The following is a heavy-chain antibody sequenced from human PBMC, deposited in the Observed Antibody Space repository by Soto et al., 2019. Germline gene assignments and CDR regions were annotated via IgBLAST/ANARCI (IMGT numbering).Heavy chain of an antibody. CDR3: AKSSGPYNWFDP. D-gene: IGHD6-19*01. Sequence: GASVKVSRKASGYTFTSYAMHWVRQAPGQRLEWMGWINAGNGNTKYSQKFQGRVTITRDTSASTAYMEPSSLRSEDTAVYYCAKSSGPYNWFDPWGQGTLVTVSS. CDR2: INAGNGNT. V-gene: IGHV1-3*01. CDR1: GYTFTSYA. J-gene: IGHJ5*02.